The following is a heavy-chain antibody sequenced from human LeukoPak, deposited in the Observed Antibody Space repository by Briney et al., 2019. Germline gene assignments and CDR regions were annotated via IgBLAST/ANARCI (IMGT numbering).Heavy chain of an antibody. J-gene: IGHJ3*02. V-gene: IGHV1-18*01. CDR3: ARIAYCSSTSCSDAFDM. CDR1: GYTFTSYG. Sequence: ASVKDSCKASGYTFTSYGLSWVRQVPGQGLEWLGWISGHNGDTNYAQKLQGRLTVTTDTSTSTAYMELGSLRSDDTAMYYCARIAYCSSTSCSDAFDMWGQGTMVTVSS. D-gene: IGHD2-2*01. CDR2: ISGHNGDT.